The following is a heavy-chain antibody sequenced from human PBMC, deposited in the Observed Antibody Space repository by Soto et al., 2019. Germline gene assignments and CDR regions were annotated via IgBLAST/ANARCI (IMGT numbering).Heavy chain of an antibody. CDR1: GFTFSSYG. D-gene: IGHD3-22*01. CDR3: ARVRSYYDSSGYHLDY. Sequence: GGSLRLSCAASGFTFSSYGMHWVRQAPGKGLEWVAVIWYDGSNKYYADSVKGRFTISRDNSKNTLYLQMNSLRAEDTAVYYCARVRSYYDSSGYHLDYCGQGTLVTVSS. CDR2: IWYDGSNK. J-gene: IGHJ4*02. V-gene: IGHV3-33*01.